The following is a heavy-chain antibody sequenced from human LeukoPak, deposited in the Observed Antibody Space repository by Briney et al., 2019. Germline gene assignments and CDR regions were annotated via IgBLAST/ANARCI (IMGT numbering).Heavy chain of an antibody. CDR2: ISYDGSNK. V-gene: IGHV3-30*18. D-gene: IGHD2-2*01. J-gene: IGHJ4*02. CDR1: GFTFSSYG. CDR3: AKEGYVPALAY. Sequence: GGSLRLSCAASGFTFSSYGMHWVRQAPGKGLEWVAVISYDGSNKYYADSVKGRFTISIDNSKNTLYLQMNSLRAEDTAVYYCAKEGYVPALAYWGQGTLVTVSS.